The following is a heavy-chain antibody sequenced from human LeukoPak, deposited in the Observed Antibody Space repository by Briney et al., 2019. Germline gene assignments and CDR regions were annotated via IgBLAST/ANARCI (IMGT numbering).Heavy chain of an antibody. CDR3: ARTAQGPLIAAAGPGRMDV. CDR2: IIPNFGTA. Sequence: SVKVSCKASGGTFTSYAISWVRQAPGQGLEWMGRIIPNFGTANYAQKFQGRVTITADESTSTAYMELSSLRSEDTAVYYCARTAQGPLIAAAGPGRMDVWGQGTTVTVSS. V-gene: IGHV1-69*13. J-gene: IGHJ6*02. CDR1: GGTFTSYA. D-gene: IGHD6-13*01.